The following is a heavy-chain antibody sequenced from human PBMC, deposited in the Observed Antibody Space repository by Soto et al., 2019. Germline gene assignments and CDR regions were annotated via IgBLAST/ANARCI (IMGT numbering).Heavy chain of an antibody. J-gene: IGHJ4*02. D-gene: IGHD2-2*01. CDR3: ARSTSTSPDY. CDR2: INGDGSYT. CDR1: GFTFSSYW. V-gene: IGHV3-74*01. Sequence: GGSLRLSCAASGFTFSSYWMHWVRQAPGKGLVWVSRINGDGSYTGYADSVKGRFTISRDNAKNTLYLQMNILRAEDTAVYFCARSTSTSPDYWGQGTLVPV.